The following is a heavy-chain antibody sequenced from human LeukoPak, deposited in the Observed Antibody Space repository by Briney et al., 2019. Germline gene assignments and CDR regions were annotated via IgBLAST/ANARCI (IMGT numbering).Heavy chain of an antibody. CDR2: INRGESVR. Sequence: GGSLRLSCAVSGFTSSSYWMSWVRQAPGSGLEWVAKINRGESVRDYVDSVKGRFTIFRDNAKNSVYLQMNSLRGEDTAVYYCARGGEGGSLDYWGQGTLVSVSS. J-gene: IGHJ4*02. CDR1: GFTSSSYW. D-gene: IGHD2-15*01. CDR3: ARGGEGGSLDY. V-gene: IGHV3-7*01.